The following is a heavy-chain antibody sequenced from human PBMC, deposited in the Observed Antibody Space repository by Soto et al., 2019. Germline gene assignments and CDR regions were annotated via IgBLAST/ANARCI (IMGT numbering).Heavy chain of an antibody. V-gene: IGHV3-53*04. CDR2: IYSGGST. CDR1: GFTVSSNY. CDR3: ASMLSGYGAYVGAFDI. J-gene: IGHJ3*02. D-gene: IGHD4-17*01. Sequence: EVQLVESGGGLVQPGGSLRLSCAASGFTVSSNYMSWVRQAPGKGLEWVSVIYSGGSTYYADSVKGRLTISRHTSKNTLYLQMNSLRAEDTAVYYCASMLSGYGAYVGAFDIWGQGTMVTVSS.